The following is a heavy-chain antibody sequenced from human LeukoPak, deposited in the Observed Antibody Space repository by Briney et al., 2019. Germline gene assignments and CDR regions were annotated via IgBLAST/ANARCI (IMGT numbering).Heavy chain of an antibody. CDR2: ISSSSSYI. V-gene: IGHV3-21*01. Sequence: GGSLRLSCAASGFTFSSYSINWVRQAPGKGLEWVSSISSSSSYIYYADSVKGRFTISRDNAENSLYLQMNSLRAEDTAVYYCAKLPGGAAGQDYWGRGTLVTVSS. J-gene: IGHJ4*02. D-gene: IGHD4-23*01. CDR1: GFTFSSYS. CDR3: AKLPGGAAGQDY.